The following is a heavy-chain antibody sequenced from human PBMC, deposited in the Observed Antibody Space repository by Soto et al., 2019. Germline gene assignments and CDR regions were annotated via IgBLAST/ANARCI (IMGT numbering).Heavy chain of an antibody. V-gene: IGHV3-23*01. J-gene: IGHJ4*02. D-gene: IGHD3-9*01. CDR2: ISGSGGRI. CDR3: AKAEDLTYYDILTAPVV. CDR1: GFSFSTYS. Sequence: GGSLRLSFATPGFSFSTYSMNWVRQAPGKGLEWVSGISGSGGRIYYADSVKGRFTISRDNSKNTLYLQMNSLRAEDTAVYYCAKAEDLTYYDILTAPVVWGQGTLVTVSS.